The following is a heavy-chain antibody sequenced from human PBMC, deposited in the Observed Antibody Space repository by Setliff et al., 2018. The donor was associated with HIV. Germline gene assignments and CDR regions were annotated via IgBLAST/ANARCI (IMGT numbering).Heavy chain of an antibody. CDR2: IYYSGTT. D-gene: IGHD2-21*01. CDR3: ARLYSTVTPDI. V-gene: IGHV4-39*01. CDR1: GGSISSSSYY. Sequence: PSETLSLTCTVSGGSISSSSYYWGWIRQPPGKGLEWLGTIYYSGTTYYNPSLKSRVTISVDTSKNQFSLKLSSVTAADPAVYYCARLYSTVTPDIWGKGTTVTVSS. J-gene: IGHJ6*04.